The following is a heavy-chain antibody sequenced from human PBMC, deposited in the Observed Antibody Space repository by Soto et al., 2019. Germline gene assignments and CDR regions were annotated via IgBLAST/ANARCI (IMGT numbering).Heavy chain of an antibody. CDR2: IYYSGST. CDR3: ARGVQP. CDR1: GGSISSGGYH. Sequence: QVQLQESGPGLVKPSQTLSHTCTVSGGSISSGGYHWRWIRQHPGKGMEWNGYIYYSGSTYFNPPLKSRVTISVDTSKNQSSLKLSSVAAADTAVYYCARGVQPWGQGTLIIVSS. J-gene: IGHJ1*01. V-gene: IGHV4-31*03.